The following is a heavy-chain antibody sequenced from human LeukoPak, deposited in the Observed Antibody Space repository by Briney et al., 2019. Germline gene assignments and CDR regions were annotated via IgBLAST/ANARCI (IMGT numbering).Heavy chain of an antibody. Sequence: SETLSLTCTLSGDSTNTYYWSWIRQSPGKGLEWIGYIYYTGATNYNPSLKSRVTISVDTSKNQFSLKVNSVTAADTGVYYCASKSTDHGELRFDYWGQGTLVTVSS. D-gene: IGHD4-17*01. J-gene: IGHJ4*02. CDR1: GDSTNTYY. V-gene: IGHV4-59*01. CDR2: IYYTGAT. CDR3: ASKSTDHGELRFDY.